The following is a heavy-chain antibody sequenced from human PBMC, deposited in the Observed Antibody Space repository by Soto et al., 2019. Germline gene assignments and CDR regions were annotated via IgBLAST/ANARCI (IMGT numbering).Heavy chain of an antibody. CDR3: ARDVLKSYYFDC. CDR1: DGLSNSADDC. CDR2: IYYSGST. Sequence: VADGLSNSADDCRSWIRQHPGQGLEWIGYIYYSGSTYYNPSLRSRVTISVDTSKNQFSMKLDSVTAADTAVYYCARDVLKSYYFDCWGQGTLVTV. V-gene: IGHV4-31*02. J-gene: IGHJ4*02.